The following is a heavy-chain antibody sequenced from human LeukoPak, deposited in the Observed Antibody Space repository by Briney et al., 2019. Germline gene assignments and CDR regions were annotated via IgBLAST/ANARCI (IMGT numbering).Heavy chain of an antibody. D-gene: IGHD2-2*01. Sequence: PSETLSLTCTVSGGSITIYYWSWIRQPAGKGLEGIGRIYTSGSTNYNPSLKSRVTISVDTSKNQFSLKLSSVTAADTAVYYCARLQRAKYCSSTSCYVRYYYYYMDVWGKGTTVTVSS. J-gene: IGHJ6*03. CDR2: IYTSGST. V-gene: IGHV4-4*07. CDR3: ARLQRAKYCSSTSCYVRYYYYYMDV. CDR1: GGSITIYY.